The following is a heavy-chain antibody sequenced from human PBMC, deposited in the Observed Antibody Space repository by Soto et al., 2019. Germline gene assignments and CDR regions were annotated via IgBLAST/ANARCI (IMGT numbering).Heavy chain of an antibody. D-gene: IGHD4-17*01. CDR2: INSDGSST. J-gene: IGHJ6*02. Sequence: GSLRLSCAASGFTFSSYWMHWVRQAPGKGLVWVPRINSDGSSTSYADSVKGRFTISRDNAKNTLYLQMNSLRAEDTAVYYCARDPVTTYYYYGMDVWGQGTTVTVSS. V-gene: IGHV3-74*01. CDR1: GFTFSSYW. CDR3: ARDPVTTYYYYGMDV.